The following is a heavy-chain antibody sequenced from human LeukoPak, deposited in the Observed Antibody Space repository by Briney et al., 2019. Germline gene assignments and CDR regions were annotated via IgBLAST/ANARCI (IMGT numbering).Heavy chain of an antibody. CDR2: IYPNSGAT. Sequence: ASVKVSCRASGYTFTGYYMHWVRQAPGQGLEWMGYIYPNSGATKYAQKFQGRVTMTRDTSISTAYMELSGLRSDDTAVYYCGTLLSNGPFDYWGQGSLVTVSS. CDR1: GYTFTGYY. CDR3: GTLLSNGPFDY. V-gene: IGHV1-2*02. J-gene: IGHJ4*02.